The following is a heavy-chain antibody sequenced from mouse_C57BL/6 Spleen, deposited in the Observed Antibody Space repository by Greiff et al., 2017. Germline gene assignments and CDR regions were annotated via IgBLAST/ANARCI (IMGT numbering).Heavy chain of an antibody. CDR1: GYAFSSSW. Sequence: VKLMESGPELVKPGASVKISCKASGYAFSSSWMNWVKQRPGKGLEWIGRIYPGDGDTNYNGKFKGKATLTADKSSSTAYMQLSSLTSEDSAVYFCARGDGYFDVWGTGTTLTVSS. CDR2: IYPGDGDT. CDR3: ARGDGYFDV. D-gene: IGHD3-3*01. V-gene: IGHV1-82*01. J-gene: IGHJ1*03.